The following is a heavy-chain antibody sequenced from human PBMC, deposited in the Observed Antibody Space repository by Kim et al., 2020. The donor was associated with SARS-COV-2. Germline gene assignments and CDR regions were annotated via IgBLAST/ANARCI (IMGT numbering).Heavy chain of an antibody. D-gene: IGHD6-19*01. Sequence: SLKSRVTISVDTSKNQFSLKLSSVTAADTAVYYCARVRIGWSKDYYGMDVWGQGTTVTVSS. V-gene: IGHV4-59*01. J-gene: IGHJ6*02. CDR3: ARVRIGWSKDYYGMDV.